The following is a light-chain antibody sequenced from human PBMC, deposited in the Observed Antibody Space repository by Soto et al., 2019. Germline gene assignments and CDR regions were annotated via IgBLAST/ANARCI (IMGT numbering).Light chain of an antibody. CDR1: QSVTRY. CDR2: EAS. V-gene: IGKV3-11*01. Sequence: EIVLTQSPATLSLSPGERATLACRASQSVTRYLAWYQQKPGQAPRVLIYEASNRATGSPARFSGSGSGTDFTLTISSLEPEDFAVYYCQHRTNWPPTFGQGTKVDIK. CDR3: QHRTNWPPT. J-gene: IGKJ1*01.